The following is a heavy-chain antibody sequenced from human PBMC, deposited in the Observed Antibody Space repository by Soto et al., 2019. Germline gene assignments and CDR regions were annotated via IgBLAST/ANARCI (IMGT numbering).Heavy chain of an antibody. CDR2: IIPIFDTA. CDR3: ATRGSLAYFQH. CDR1: GGTFSGYT. V-gene: IGHV1-69*08. J-gene: IGHJ1*01. Sequence: QVQLVQSGAEVKKPGSSVKVSCKASGGTFSGYTISWLRQAPGQGPEWMGRIIPIFDTANYAQKFQGRVAXTXXKSTGTTYMELSSLRSEDTAVYYCATRGSLAYFQHWGQGTLVTVSS.